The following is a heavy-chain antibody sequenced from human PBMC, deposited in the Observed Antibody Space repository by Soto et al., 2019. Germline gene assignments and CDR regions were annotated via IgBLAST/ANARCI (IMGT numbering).Heavy chain of an antibody. J-gene: IGHJ2*01. CDR3: ATGTIDGYNYWYFDL. D-gene: IGHD1-7*01. CDR1: GGTFGNFA. CDR2: IIPIYGTS. V-gene: IGHV1-69*01. Sequence: QVQLVQSGAELKKPGSSVKVSCKASGGTFGNFAISWVRQAPGQGPEWVAGIIPIYGTSNYADDFRGRITLTADESTATGYLELSSLRSEDTAIYYCATGTIDGYNYWYFDLWGRGTQVTVSS.